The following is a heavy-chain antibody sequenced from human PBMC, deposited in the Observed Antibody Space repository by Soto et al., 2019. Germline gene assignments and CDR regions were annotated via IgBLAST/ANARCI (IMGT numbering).Heavy chain of an antibody. Sequence: PGGSLTPSSGASGFTFSGYGMRWVRQAPGKGLEWVPVISYDGTNKYYADTVKGRFTISRDNYKCSLYLQMDSLRAEATDVYYCAKDVGGTYFYCYGMDVWGQGTTVTVSS. D-gene: IGHD1-1*01. CDR2: ISYDGTNK. CDR1: GFTFSGYG. V-gene: IGHV3-30*18. J-gene: IGHJ6*01. CDR3: AKDVGGTYFYCYGMDV.